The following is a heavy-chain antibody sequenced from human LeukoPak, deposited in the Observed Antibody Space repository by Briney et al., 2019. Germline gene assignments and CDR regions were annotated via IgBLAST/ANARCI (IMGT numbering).Heavy chain of an antibody. CDR1: GFTFNNYA. D-gene: IGHD5-24*01. CDR3: SRHARWLRPFDY. J-gene: IGHJ4*02. Sequence: GGSLRLSCAASGFTFNNYAMQWVRQAPGKGLEWVSAISGSGGSTYYADSVKGRFTISRDNSKNTLYLQMNSLRAEDTAVYYCSRHARWLRPFDYWGQGTLVTVSS. V-gene: IGHV3-23*01. CDR2: ISGSGGST.